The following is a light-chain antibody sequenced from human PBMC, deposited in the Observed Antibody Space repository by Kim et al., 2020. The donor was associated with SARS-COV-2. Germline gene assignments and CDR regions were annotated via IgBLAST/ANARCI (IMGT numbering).Light chain of an antibody. V-gene: IGKV3-15*01. CDR3: QQYYNWPPIT. Sequence: VSPGERATLSCRARQSVSSNLAWYQQKPGQAPRLLIYGASTRATGIPARFSGSGSGTEFTLTISSLQSEDFAVYYCQQYYNWPPITFGQGTRLEIK. CDR1: QSVSSN. J-gene: IGKJ5*01. CDR2: GAS.